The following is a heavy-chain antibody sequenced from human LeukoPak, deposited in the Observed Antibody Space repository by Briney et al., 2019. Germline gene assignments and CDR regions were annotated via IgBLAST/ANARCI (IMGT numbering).Heavy chain of an antibody. CDR2: IRYDGGNK. D-gene: IGHD3-10*01. CDR3: ARDDSWFGELLPFDY. J-gene: IGHJ4*02. CDR1: GFTFSSYG. Sequence: GGSLRLSCAASGFTFSSYGMHWVRQAPGTGLEWVAFIRYDGGNKYYADSVKGRFTISRDNSKNTLYLQMNSLRAEDTAVYYCARDDSWFGELLPFDYWGQGTLVTVPS. V-gene: IGHV3-30*02.